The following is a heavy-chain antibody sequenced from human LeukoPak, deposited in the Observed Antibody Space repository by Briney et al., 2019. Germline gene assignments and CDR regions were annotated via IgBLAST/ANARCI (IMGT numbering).Heavy chain of an antibody. CDR2: ISAYNGNT. CDR3: ARVGRITMVRGVIDGGYFDY. CDR1: GYTFTSYG. J-gene: IGHJ4*02. Sequence: ASVKVSCKASGYTFTSYGISWVRQAPGQGLEWMGWISAYNGNTNYAQKLQGRVTMTTDTSTSTAYMELRSLRSEDTAVYYCARVGRITMVRGVIDGGYFDYWGQGTLVTVSS. V-gene: IGHV1-18*01. D-gene: IGHD3-10*01.